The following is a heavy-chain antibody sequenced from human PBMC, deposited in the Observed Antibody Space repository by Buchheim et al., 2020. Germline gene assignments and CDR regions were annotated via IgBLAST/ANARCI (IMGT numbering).Heavy chain of an antibody. J-gene: IGHJ4*02. CDR3: ARGAGLGKSAGYSYPPFDY. D-gene: IGHD5-18*01. Sequence: QVQLVQSGAEVKKPGASVKVSCKASGYTFTSYYMHWVRQAPGQGLEWMGIINPSGGSTSYAQKFQGRVTMTRDTSTSQVYMELSSLRSEDTAVYYCARGAGLGKSAGYSYPPFDYWGQGTL. V-gene: IGHV1-46*01. CDR1: GYTFTSYY. CDR2: INPSGGST.